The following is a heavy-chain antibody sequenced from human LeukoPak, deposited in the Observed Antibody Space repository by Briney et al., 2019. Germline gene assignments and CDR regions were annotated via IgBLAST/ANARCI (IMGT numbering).Heavy chain of an antibody. Sequence: PGGSLRFSCTASGFTFSSYSLNWVRQAPGKGLEWVSSISRSSSYIYYADSVKGRFTISRDNAKNSLYLQMSSLRADDTAVYYCARDLYPYGVFLADVWGKGTTVTVSS. V-gene: IGHV3-21*01. CDR3: ARDLYPYGVFLADV. J-gene: IGHJ6*04. CDR2: ISRSSSYI. CDR1: GFTFSSYS. D-gene: IGHD4-17*01.